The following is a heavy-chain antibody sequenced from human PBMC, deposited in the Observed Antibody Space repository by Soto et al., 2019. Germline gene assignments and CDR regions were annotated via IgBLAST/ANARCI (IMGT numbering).Heavy chain of an antibody. CDR2: ISWNSGSI. CDR3: AKDYMWGGSTTSYYFDF. Sequence: EVQLVESGGGLVQPGRSLRLSCAASGFTFDDYAMHWVRQAPGKGLEWVAGISWNSGSIGYADSVKGRFTISRDNAKNSLYLQMNRLRAEDTALYYCAKDYMWGGSTTSYYFDFWGQGSLVTVSS. D-gene: IGHD3-10*01. V-gene: IGHV3-9*01. CDR1: GFTFDDYA. J-gene: IGHJ4*02.